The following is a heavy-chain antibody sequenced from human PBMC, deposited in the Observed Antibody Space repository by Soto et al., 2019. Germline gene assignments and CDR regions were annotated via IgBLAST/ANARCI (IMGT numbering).Heavy chain of an antibody. J-gene: IGHJ4*02. D-gene: IGHD1-7*01. V-gene: IGHV3-7*03. Sequence: GGSLRLSCAASGFTFSSYWMSWVRQAPGKGLEWVANIKQDGSEKYYVDSVKGRFTISRDNAKNSLYLQMNSLRAEDTAVYCCARPRLTPEPGTSQCYFDYWGQGTLVTVSS. CDR3: ARPRLTPEPGTSQCYFDY. CDR1: GFTFSSYW. CDR2: IKQDGSEK.